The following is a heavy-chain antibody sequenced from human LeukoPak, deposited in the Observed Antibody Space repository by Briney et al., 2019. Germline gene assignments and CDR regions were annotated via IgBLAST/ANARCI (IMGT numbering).Heavy chain of an antibody. CDR2: IGTAGDT. CDR3: ARAGLGSIAAAAYRYFDL. J-gene: IGHJ2*01. D-gene: IGHD6-13*01. V-gene: IGHV3-13*01. Sequence: GGSLRLSCAASGFTFSSYDMHWVRQATGKGLEWVSAIGTAGDTYYPGSVKGRFTISRENAKNSLYLQMNSLRAGDTAVYYCARAGLGSIAAAAYRYFDLWGRGTLVTVSS. CDR1: GFTFSSYD.